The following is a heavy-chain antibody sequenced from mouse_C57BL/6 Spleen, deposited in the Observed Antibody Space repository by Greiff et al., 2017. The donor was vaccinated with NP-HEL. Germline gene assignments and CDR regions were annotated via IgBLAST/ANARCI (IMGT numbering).Heavy chain of an antibody. CDR1: GYSFTDYN. CDR2: IDPNYGTT. D-gene: IGHD2-4*01. V-gene: IGHV1-39*01. Sequence: EVQLQQSGPELVKPGASVKISCKASGYSFTDYNMNWVKQSNGKSLEWIGVIDPNYGTTSYNQKFKGKATLTVDQSSSTAYMQLNSLTSEDSAVDYCAREIYYDYDYFDYWGQGTTLTVSS. J-gene: IGHJ2*01. CDR3: AREIYYDYDYFDY.